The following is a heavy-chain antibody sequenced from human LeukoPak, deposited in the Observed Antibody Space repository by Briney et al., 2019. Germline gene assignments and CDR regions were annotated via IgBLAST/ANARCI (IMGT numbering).Heavy chain of an antibody. Sequence: GGSLRLSCAASGFTFSSYAMSWVRQAPGKGLEWVSAISGSGGSTYYADSVKGRFTISRDDSKNTLYLQMNSLRAEDTAVYYCGLDYYGSGRGAFDIWGQGTMVTVSS. J-gene: IGHJ3*02. V-gene: IGHV3-23*01. CDR1: GFTFSSYA. CDR2: ISGSGGST. D-gene: IGHD3-10*01. CDR3: GLDYYGSGRGAFDI.